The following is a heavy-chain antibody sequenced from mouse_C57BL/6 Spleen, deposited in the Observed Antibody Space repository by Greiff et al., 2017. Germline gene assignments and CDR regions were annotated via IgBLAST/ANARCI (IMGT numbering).Heavy chain of an antibody. CDR3: ARNSRVFDY. CDR1: GYSFTGYY. J-gene: IGHJ2*01. Sequence: VQLKQSGPELVKPGASVKISCKASGYSFTGYYMNWVKQSPEKSLEWIGEINPSTGGTTYNQKFKAKATLTVDKSSSTAYMQLKSLTSEAAAVYYCARNSRVFDYWGQGTTLTVSS. CDR2: INPSTGGT. V-gene: IGHV1-42*01.